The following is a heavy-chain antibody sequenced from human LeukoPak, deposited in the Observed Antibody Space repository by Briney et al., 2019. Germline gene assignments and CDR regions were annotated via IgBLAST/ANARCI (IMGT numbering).Heavy chain of an antibody. V-gene: IGHV4-39*07. Sequence: SETLSLTCTVSGGSISSSSYYWGWIRQPPGKGLEWIGNIYYSGSTYYNPSLKSRVTISVDTSKNQISLKLRSVTAADTAVYYCARDRGSSWYWYNWFDPWGQGTLVTVSS. CDR1: GGSISSSSYY. CDR2: IYYSGST. CDR3: ARDRGSSWYWYNWFDP. J-gene: IGHJ5*02. D-gene: IGHD6-13*01.